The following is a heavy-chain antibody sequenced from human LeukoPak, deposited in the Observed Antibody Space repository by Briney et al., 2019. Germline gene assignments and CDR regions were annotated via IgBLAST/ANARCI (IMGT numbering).Heavy chain of an antibody. CDR3: ARDLVVPAAPDEWSWFDP. V-gene: IGHV4-4*02. CDR2: IYHSGST. J-gene: IGHJ5*02. D-gene: IGHD2-2*01. Sequence: SGTLSLTCAVSGGSISSSNWWSWVRQPPGKGLEWIGEIYHSGSTNYNPSLKSRVTISVDKPKNQFSLKLSSVTAADTAVYYCARDLVVPAAPDEWSWFDPWGQGTLVTVSS. CDR1: GGSISSSNW.